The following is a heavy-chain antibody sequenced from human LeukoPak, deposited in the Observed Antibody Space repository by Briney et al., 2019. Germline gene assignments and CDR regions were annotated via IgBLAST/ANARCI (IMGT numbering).Heavy chain of an antibody. CDR3: AKEGEITIIGVVSGESIDV. Sequence: GGSLRLSCAASGFTFSSYEMNWVRQAPGKGLEWVAFIRYDGSTQYYADSVKGRFTISRDNSKNTLYLQLNSLRAEDTAVYYCAKEGEITIIGVVSGESIDVWGKGTTVTVSS. D-gene: IGHD3-3*01. CDR2: IRYDGSTQ. CDR1: GFTFSSYE. J-gene: IGHJ6*04. V-gene: IGHV3-30*02.